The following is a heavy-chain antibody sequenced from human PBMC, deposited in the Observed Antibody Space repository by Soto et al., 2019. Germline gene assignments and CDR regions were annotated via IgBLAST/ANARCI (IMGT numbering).Heavy chain of an antibody. V-gene: IGHV4-39*01. Sequence: QLQLQESGPGLVKPSETLSLTCTVSGGSISSSSYFWGWIRQPPGKGLEWIGSIYYSGSTYYNPSLNSRVIVSVDTPKNQCSQKLSSVTAADTAVYYCARHPSDFWFDPWGQGTLVTVSS. D-gene: IGHD2-21*02. CDR1: GGSISSSSYF. CDR3: ARHPSDFWFDP. J-gene: IGHJ5*02. CDR2: IYYSGST.